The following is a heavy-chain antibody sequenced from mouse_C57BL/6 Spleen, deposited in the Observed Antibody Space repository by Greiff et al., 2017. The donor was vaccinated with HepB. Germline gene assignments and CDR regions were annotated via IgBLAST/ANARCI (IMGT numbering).Heavy chain of an antibody. CDR2: ISYDGSN. Sequence: EVKLVESGPGLVKPSQSLSLTCSVTGYSITSGYYWNWIRQFPGNKLEWMGYISYDGSNNYNPSLKNRISITRDTSKNQFFLKLNSVTTEDTATYYCARDLTTVVATEYFDVWGTGTTVTVSS. J-gene: IGHJ1*03. V-gene: IGHV3-6*01. CDR3: ARDLTTVVATEYFDV. CDR1: GYSITSGYY. D-gene: IGHD1-1*01.